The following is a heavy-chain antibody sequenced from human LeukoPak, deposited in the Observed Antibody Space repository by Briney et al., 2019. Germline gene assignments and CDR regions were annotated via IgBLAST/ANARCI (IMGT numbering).Heavy chain of an antibody. CDR1: GFTFSSHG. V-gene: IGHV4-34*01. D-gene: IGHD3-3*01. CDR2: INHSGST. Sequence: PGGSLRLSCAASGFTFSSHGMSWVRQAPGKGLEWIGEINHSGSTNYNPSLKSRVTISVDTSKNQFSLKLSSVTAADTAVYYCARLSYDFEGYYYMDVWGKGTTVTVSS. J-gene: IGHJ6*03. CDR3: ARLSYDFEGYYYMDV.